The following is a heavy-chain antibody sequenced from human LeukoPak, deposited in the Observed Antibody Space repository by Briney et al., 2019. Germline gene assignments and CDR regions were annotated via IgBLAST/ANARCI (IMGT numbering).Heavy chain of an antibody. J-gene: IGHJ4*02. CDR2: INHSGST. Sequence: SETLSLTCAVYGGSFSGYYWSWIRQPPGKGLGWIGEINHSGSTNYNPSLKSRVTISVDTSKNQFSLKLSSVTAADTAVYYCARDRKQYSSSFDYWGQGTLVTVSS. CDR3: ARDRKQYSSSFDY. D-gene: IGHD6-6*01. V-gene: IGHV4-34*01. CDR1: GGSFSGYY.